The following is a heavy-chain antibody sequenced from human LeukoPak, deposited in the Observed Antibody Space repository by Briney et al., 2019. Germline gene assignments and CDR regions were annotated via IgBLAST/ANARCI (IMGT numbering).Heavy chain of an antibody. V-gene: IGHV1-46*01. J-gene: IGHJ4*02. CDR3: ARTRGYYFDY. Sequence: SVRVSCKASGYSFANYYMHWVRQAPGQGLEWMGMINPSGGSTTYAQKFQGRVTMTRDMSTSTVYMELSSLTSEDTAVYYCARTRGYYFDYWGQGTLVTVSS. CDR2: INPSGGST. CDR1: GYSFANYY.